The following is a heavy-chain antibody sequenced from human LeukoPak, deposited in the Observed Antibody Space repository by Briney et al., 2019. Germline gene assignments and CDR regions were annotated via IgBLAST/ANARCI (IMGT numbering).Heavy chain of an antibody. CDR2: INPNSGGT. J-gene: IGHJ4*02. V-gene: IGHV1-2*06. Sequence: ASVKVSCKASGNTFTGYDMHWVRQAPGQGLEWMGRINPNSGGTNYAQKFQGRVTMTRDTSISTAYMELSRLRSDDTAVYYCARGPPSYDILTGLFDYWGQGTLVTVSS. D-gene: IGHD3-9*01. CDR1: GNTFTGYD. CDR3: ARGPPSYDILTGLFDY.